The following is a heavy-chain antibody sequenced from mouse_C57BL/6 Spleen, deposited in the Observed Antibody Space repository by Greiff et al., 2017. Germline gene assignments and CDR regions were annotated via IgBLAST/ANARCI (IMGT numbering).Heavy chain of an antibody. Sequence: QVQLKESGAELVRPGTSVKMSCKASGYTFTNYWIGWAKQRPGHGLEWIGDIYPGGGYTNYNEKFKGKATLTADKSSSTAYMQFSSLTSEDSAIYYCAREANRGWFAYWGQGTLVTVSA. D-gene: IGHD6-1*01. CDR2: IYPGGGYT. CDR1: GYTFTNYW. V-gene: IGHV1-63*01. CDR3: AREANRGWFAY. J-gene: IGHJ3*01.